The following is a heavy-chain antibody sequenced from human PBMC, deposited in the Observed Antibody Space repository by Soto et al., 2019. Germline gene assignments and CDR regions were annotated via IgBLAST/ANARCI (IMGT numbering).Heavy chain of an antibody. CDR1: GYTFTRYG. D-gene: IGHD3-3*01. CDR2: ISAYNGNT. J-gene: IGHJ6*02. Sequence: ASVKVSCKASGYTFTRYGISWVRQAPGHGLEWMGWISAYNGNTNYGQKLQGRVTMTTDASTSTAYMELRSLRSDDTAVYYCARRGLTWYYDFWSGSYLGYYGMDVWGQGTTVTVSS. V-gene: IGHV1-18*01. CDR3: ARRGLTWYYDFWSGSYLGYYGMDV.